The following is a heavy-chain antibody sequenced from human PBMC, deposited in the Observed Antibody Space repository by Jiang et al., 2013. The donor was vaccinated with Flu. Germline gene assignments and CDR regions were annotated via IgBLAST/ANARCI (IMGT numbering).Heavy chain of an antibody. V-gene: IGHV4-31*02. J-gene: IGHJ4*02. CDR3: ARSGGGVAASDS. CDR1: GGSISSSGYY. CDR2: IYYSGNT. D-gene: IGHD6-19*01. Sequence: GLVKPSQTLSLTCTVSGGSISSSGYYWTWIRQHPGKGLEWIGYIYYSGNTYYNPSLKSRVTISVDTSKNQFSLNLTSVTAADTAVYYCARSGGGVAASDSWGQGTLVTVSS.